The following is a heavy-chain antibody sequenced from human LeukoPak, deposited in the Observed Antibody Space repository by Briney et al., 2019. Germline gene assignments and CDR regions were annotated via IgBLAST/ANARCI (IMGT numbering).Heavy chain of an antibody. D-gene: IGHD1-26*01. Sequence: SETLSLTCTVSGGSISSGSYYWSWIRQPAGKGLEWIGRIYTSGSTNYNPPLKSRVTMSVDRSKNQFSLKLSSVTAADTAVYYCARAVGSSESNWFDPWGQGALVTVSS. CDR3: ARAVGSSESNWFDP. CDR2: IYTSGST. CDR1: GGSISSGSYY. V-gene: IGHV4-61*02. J-gene: IGHJ5*02.